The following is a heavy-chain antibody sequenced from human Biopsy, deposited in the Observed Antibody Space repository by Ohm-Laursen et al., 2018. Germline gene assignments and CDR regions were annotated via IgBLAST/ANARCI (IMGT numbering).Heavy chain of an antibody. D-gene: IGHD5-24*01. Sequence: QTLSLTCAVSGGPIDSYYRSWIRQPPGKALEWIGYIYFTGRTSYNPSLKSRVTMSVNTSKKQFSLRLSSVTAADTAVYYCASAGYNPDWNFDLWGRGTRVTVSS. J-gene: IGHJ2*01. CDR3: ASAGYNPDWNFDL. CDR1: GGPIDSYY. CDR2: IYFTGRT. V-gene: IGHV4-59*12.